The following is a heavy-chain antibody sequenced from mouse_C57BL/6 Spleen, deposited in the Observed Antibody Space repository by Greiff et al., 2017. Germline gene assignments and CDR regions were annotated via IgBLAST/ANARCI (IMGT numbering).Heavy chain of an antibody. V-gene: IGHV3-4*01. CDR1: GYSFTNGNHW. Sequence: EVKLMESGPALVKPSQSVSLSCTVSGYSFTNGNHWWNWIRQVSGSKLEWIGYISYSGSTDSNPSLKSRITITRDTSKNQLFLQLNSVTTEDIATYHCARDDFDYWGQGTTLTVSS. CDR3: ARDDFDY. J-gene: IGHJ2*01. CDR2: ISYSGST.